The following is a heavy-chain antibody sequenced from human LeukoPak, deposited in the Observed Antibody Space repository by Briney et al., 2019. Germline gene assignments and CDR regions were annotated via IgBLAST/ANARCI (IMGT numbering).Heavy chain of an antibody. CDR3: ARDRRWSDAFDI. J-gene: IGHJ3*02. V-gene: IGHV3-21*01. CDR2: ISSSSSYI. D-gene: IGHD2-15*01. Sequence: GGSLRLSCAASGFTFSSYSMNWVRQAPGKGLEWVSSISSSSSYIYYADSVKGRFTISRDNAKNSLYLQMNSLRAEDTAVYHCARDRRWSDAFDIWGQGTMVTVSS. CDR1: GFTFSSYS.